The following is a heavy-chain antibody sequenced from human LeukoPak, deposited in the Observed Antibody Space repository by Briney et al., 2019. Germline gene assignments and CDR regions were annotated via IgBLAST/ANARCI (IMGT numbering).Heavy chain of an antibody. Sequence: SETLSLTCTVSGGSISSGDYYWSWIRQPPGKGLEWIGYVDHSGTTSYNPALKRRVTISVDTPKNQFSLKVKYLTAADTAVYYCARGIRTGYGYWGQGTLVTVTS. J-gene: IGHJ4*02. V-gene: IGHV4-61*08. CDR2: VDHSGTT. CDR3: ARGIRTGYGY. D-gene: IGHD3-10*01. CDR1: GGSISSGDYY.